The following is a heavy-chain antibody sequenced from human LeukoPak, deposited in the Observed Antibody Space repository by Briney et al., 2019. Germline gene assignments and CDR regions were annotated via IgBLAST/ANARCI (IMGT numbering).Heavy chain of an antibody. Sequence: GGSLRLSCAASGFTFSSYAMNWVRQAPGKGLEWVSSITSTSRYIYQADSVKGRFTISRDNAKNSLYLQMNNQRAEDTAVYYCARVGYSGYDRTDFDYWGQGTLITVSS. D-gene: IGHD5-12*01. CDR3: ARVGYSGYDRTDFDY. V-gene: IGHV3-21*01. CDR1: GFTFSSYA. CDR2: ITSTSRYI. J-gene: IGHJ4*02.